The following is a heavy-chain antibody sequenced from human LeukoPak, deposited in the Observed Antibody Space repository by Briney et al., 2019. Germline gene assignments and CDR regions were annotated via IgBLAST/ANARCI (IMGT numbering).Heavy chain of an antibody. D-gene: IGHD3-22*01. J-gene: IGHJ4*02. CDR1: GVSLSSGGYY. Sequence: SQTLSLTCTVSGVSLSSGGYYWSWIRQHPGKGLEWIGYIYSSANTYYNPSLKSRITISVDTSKNQFSLRLTSVTAADTAVYYCARRQWGTYYRPQCYFDYWGQGTLVTVSS. V-gene: IGHV4-31*03. CDR3: ARRQWGTYYRPQCYFDY. CDR2: IYSSANT.